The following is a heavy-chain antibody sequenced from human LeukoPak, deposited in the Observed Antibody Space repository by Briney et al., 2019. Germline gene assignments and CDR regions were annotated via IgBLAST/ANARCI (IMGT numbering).Heavy chain of an antibody. J-gene: IGHJ4*02. Sequence: GGSLRLSCAASGFTFSDYYMSWVRQAPGKGLEWVSYISGSSSHSNYADSVKGRFTISRDNAKNSLFLQMSILRADDTAIYYCARVNPISSGFYAYWGQGTLVTVSS. D-gene: IGHD3-22*01. CDR2: ISGSSSHS. V-gene: IGHV3-11*06. CDR3: ARVNPISSGFYAY. CDR1: GFTFSDYY.